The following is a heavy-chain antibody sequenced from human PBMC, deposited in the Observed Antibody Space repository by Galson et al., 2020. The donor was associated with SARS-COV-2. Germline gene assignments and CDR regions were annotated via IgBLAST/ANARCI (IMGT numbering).Heavy chain of an antibody. Sequence: GESLKISCAASRITFSTYAMHWVRQAPGKGLEYVSRISGNGAGTYYASSVKGRFTISRDNSKNTLYLQMGSLRAEDTAVYYCARARVFDYALDYWGQGTLVTVSS. D-gene: IGHD4-17*01. CDR1: RITFSTYA. CDR3: ARARVFDYALDY. CDR2: ISGNGAGT. V-gene: IGHV3-64*01. J-gene: IGHJ4*02.